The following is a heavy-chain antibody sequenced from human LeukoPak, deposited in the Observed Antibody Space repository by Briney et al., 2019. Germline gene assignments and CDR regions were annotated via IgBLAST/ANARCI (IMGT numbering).Heavy chain of an antibody. CDR2: ISYDGSIK. J-gene: IGHJ4*02. CDR3: ARAEWYTWNLDY. V-gene: IGHV3-30*17. CDR1: GFTFSTHA. Sequence: GGSLRLSCAASGFTFSTHAMHWVRQAPGKGLEWVAVISYDGSIKYYADSVKGRFTISRDNSKNTLYLQMNSLTSEDTAVYFCARAEWYTWNLDYWGQGTLVTVSS. D-gene: IGHD1-1*01.